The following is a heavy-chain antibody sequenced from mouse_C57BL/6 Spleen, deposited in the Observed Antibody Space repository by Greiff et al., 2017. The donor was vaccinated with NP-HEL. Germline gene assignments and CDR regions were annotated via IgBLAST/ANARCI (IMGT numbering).Heavy chain of an antibody. CDR3: ARSSYYYGSSSYAMDY. Sequence: QVQLQQPGAELVKPGASVKMSCKASGYTFTSYWITWVKQRPGQGLEWIGDIYPGSGSTNYNEKFRSKATLTVDTSSSTAYMQLSSLTSEDSAVYYCARSSYYYGSSSYAMDYWGQGTSVTVSS. CDR2: IYPGSGST. D-gene: IGHD1-1*01. CDR1: GYTFTSYW. J-gene: IGHJ4*01. V-gene: IGHV1-55*01.